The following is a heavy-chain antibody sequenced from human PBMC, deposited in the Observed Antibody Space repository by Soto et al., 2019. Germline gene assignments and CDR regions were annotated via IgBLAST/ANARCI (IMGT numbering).Heavy chain of an antibody. CDR1: GFTFSSYE. CDR3: ARDSTWIPYYHYGMDV. J-gene: IGHJ6*02. CDR2: IYSGGNT. V-gene: IGHV3-53*01. Sequence: GGSLRLSCAASGFTFSSYEMNWVRQAPGKGLEWVSVIYSGGNTHYADSVKGRFTISRDNSKNTLYLQMNSLRAEDTAVYYCARDSTWIPYYHYGMDVWGQGTTVTVSS. D-gene: IGHD5-18*01.